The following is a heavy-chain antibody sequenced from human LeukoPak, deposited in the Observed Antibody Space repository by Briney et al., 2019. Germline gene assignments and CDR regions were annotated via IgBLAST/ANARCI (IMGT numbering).Heavy chain of an antibody. Sequence: GGSLRLSCAASGFTFSSYAMSWVRQAPGKGLEWVSAISGSGGSTYYADSVKGRFTISRDNPKNTLYLQMNSLRAEDTAVYYCAKDGYCSSTSCYSLIDYWGQGTLVTVSS. CDR1: GFTFSSYA. CDR3: AKDGYCSSTSCYSLIDY. V-gene: IGHV3-23*01. D-gene: IGHD2-2*01. CDR2: ISGSGGST. J-gene: IGHJ4*02.